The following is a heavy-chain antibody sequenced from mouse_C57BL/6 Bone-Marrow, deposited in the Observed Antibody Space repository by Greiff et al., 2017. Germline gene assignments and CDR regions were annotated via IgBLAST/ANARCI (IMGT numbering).Heavy chain of an antibody. D-gene: IGHD2-2*01. J-gene: IGHJ3*01. V-gene: IGHV1-7*01. CDR1: GYTFTRYW. Sequence: VKLMESGAELAKPGASVKLSCKASGYTFTRYWMHWVKQRPGQGLEWIGYINPSSGYTKYNQKFKDKATLTADKSSSTAYMQLSSLTYEDSAVYYCARPLLWLRRGFAYWGQGTLVTVSA. CDR2: INPSSGYT. CDR3: ARPLLWLRRGFAY.